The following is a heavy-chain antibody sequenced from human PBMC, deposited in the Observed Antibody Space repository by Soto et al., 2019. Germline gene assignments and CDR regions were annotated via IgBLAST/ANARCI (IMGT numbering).Heavy chain of an antibody. V-gene: IGHV3-48*03. CDR1: GFTFTSYE. CDR3: ARQLWISYNFSGMDV. J-gene: IGHJ6*02. CDR2: ISRTGATI. Sequence: GSLRPACAASGFTFTSYEMNWDRQAPGKGRDWVSYISRTGATIYYADSVKGRFTISRDNAKNSLYLQMNSLRAEDTGGYYCARQLWISYNFSGMDVWGQGTTVTV. D-gene: IGHD3-16*01.